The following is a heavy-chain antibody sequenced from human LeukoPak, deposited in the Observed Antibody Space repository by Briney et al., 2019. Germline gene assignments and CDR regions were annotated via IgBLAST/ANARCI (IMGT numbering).Heavy chain of an antibody. CDR3: AGNYDILTGYAFDI. J-gene: IGHJ3*02. CDR2: ISGSGGST. CDR1: GFTFSSYA. Sequence: GGSLRLSCAASGFTFSSYAMSWVRQAPGKGLEWVSAISGSGGSTYYADSVKGRFAISRDNSKNTLYLQMNSLRAEDTAVYYCAGNYDILTGYAFDIWGQGTMVTVSS. V-gene: IGHV3-23*01. D-gene: IGHD3-9*01.